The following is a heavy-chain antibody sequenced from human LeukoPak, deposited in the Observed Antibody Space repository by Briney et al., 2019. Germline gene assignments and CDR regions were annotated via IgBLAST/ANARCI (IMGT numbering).Heavy chain of an antibody. D-gene: IGHD1-26*01. CDR2: IYYSGST. Sequence: SETLSLTCTVSGGSISSGDYYWSWIRQPPGTGLEWIGYIYYSGSTYYNPSLKSRVTISVDTSKNQFSLKLNSVTAAYTAVYYCAREVPWVWNFDLWGRGTLVTVSS. V-gene: IGHV4-30-4*01. CDR3: AREVPWVWNFDL. CDR1: GGSISSGDYY. J-gene: IGHJ2*01.